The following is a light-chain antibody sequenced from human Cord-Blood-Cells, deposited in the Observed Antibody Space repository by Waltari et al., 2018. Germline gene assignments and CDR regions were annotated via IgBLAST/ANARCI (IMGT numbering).Light chain of an antibody. CDR1: SSNIGSNY. Sequence: QSVLTQPPSASGTPGQRVTISCSGSSSNIGSNYVYWYQQLPGTAPKLLIYRNNQRPSGVPDRFSGCMSGTSASLAISGLRSEDEADYYGAAWDDSLSGWVFGGGTKLTVL. J-gene: IGLJ3*02. V-gene: IGLV1-47*01. CDR2: RNN. CDR3: AAWDDSLSGWV.